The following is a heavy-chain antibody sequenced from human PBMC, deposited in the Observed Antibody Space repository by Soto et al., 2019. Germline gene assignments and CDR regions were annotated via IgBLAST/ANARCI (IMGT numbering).Heavy chain of an antibody. CDR2: VYYRGGP. J-gene: IGHJ4*02. CDR1: GHSMNRGGSY. V-gene: IGHV4-31*03. Sequence: QVQLQESGPGLVRPSQTLSLTCSVSGHSMNRGGSYWSWIRQHPGGGLEWIGYVYYRGGPYYTPSLRGRICLSIDTSKNEFSLRLASVTAADTAVYYCARGLPSGAAGTGYYFDFWGQGNQVTVSS. D-gene: IGHD7-27*01. CDR3: ARGLPSGAAGTGYYFDF.